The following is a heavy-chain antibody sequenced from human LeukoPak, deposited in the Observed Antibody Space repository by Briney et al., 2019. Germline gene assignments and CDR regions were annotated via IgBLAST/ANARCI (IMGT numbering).Heavy chain of an antibody. CDR2: IKQDGSEK. CDR3: ARVLGDY. D-gene: IGHD7-27*01. J-gene: IGHJ4*02. CDR1: GFTFSSYE. V-gene: IGHV3-7*01. Sequence: GGSLRLSCAASGFTFSSYEMNWVREAPGKGLEWVANIKQDGSEKYYVDSVKGRFTISRDNAKNSLYLQMNSLRAEDTAVYYCARVLGDYWGQGTLVTVSS.